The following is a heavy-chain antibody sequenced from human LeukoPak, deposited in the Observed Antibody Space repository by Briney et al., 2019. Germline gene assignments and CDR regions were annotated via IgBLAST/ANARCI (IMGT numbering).Heavy chain of an antibody. J-gene: IGHJ3*02. Sequence: GRSLRLSCAASGFTFSTYGMHWVRQAPGKGLEWVAVISYDGSNKYYADSVKGRFTISRDNSKNTLYLQMNSLRAEDTAVYYCAIDYLGAFDIWGQGTMVTVSS. CDR2: ISYDGSNK. V-gene: IGHV3-30*03. CDR1: GFTFSTYG. CDR3: AIDYLGAFDI. D-gene: IGHD2/OR15-2a*01.